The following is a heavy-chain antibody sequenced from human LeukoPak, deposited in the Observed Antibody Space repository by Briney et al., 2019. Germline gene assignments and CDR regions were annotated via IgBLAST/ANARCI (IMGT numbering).Heavy chain of an antibody. CDR3: ARESGSSLNDAFDI. V-gene: IGHV4-59*08. CDR2: ISYSGST. CDR1: GGSISSYY. J-gene: IGHJ3*02. Sequence: SETLSLTCTVSGGSISSYYWSWIRQPPGKGLELIGYISYSGSTNYKSSLKSRVTISVDTSKNQFSLKLSSVTAADTAVYYCARESGSSLNDAFDIWGQGTMVTVSS. D-gene: IGHD3-10*01.